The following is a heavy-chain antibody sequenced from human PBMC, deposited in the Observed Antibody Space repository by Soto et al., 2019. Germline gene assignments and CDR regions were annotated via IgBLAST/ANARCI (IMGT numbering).Heavy chain of an antibody. CDR3: ASRLGNNYYYYGMDV. Sequence: EVQLVQSGAEVKKPGESLKISCKGSGYSFTSYWIGWVRQMPGKGLEWMGIIYPGDSDTRYSPSFQGQVTISADKSISTAYLQWSSLKASDTAMSYCASRLGNNYYYYGMDVWGQGTTVTVSS. D-gene: IGHD6-6*01. CDR2: IYPGDSDT. CDR1: GYSFTSYW. J-gene: IGHJ6*02. V-gene: IGHV5-51*01.